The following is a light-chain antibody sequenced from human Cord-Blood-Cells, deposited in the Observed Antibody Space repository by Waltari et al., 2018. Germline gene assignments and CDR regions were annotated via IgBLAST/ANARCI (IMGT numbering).Light chain of an antibody. CDR1: RGISRY. V-gene: IGKV1-8*01. J-gene: IGKJ1*01. CDR3: QQYYSYPWT. CDR2: AAS. Sequence: AIRMTQSPSSFSASTGDRVTITCRASRGISRYLAWYQQKPGKAPKLLSYAASNLQSGVPSRCSGSGYGKDFTLTISCLQSEDFATYYCQQYYSYPWTFGQGTKVEIK.